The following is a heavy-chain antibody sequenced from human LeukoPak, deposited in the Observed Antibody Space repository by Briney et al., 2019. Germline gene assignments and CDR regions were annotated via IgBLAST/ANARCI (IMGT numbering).Heavy chain of an antibody. CDR3: ARDRSSVGAFDI. Sequence: SETLSLTCTVSGGSISSYYWSWIRQPPGKGLEWIGYIYYSGSTNYNPSLKSLVTISVDTSKNQFSLKLSSVTAADTAVYYCARDRSSVGAFDIWGQGTMVTVSS. CDR2: IYYSGST. V-gene: IGHV4-59*01. D-gene: IGHD6-19*01. J-gene: IGHJ3*02. CDR1: GGSISSYY.